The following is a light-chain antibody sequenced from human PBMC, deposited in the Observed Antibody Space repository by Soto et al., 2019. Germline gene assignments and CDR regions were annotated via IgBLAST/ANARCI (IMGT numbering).Light chain of an antibody. CDR2: LSSDGSH. V-gene: IGLV4-69*01. J-gene: IGLJ2*01. CDR3: QTWDTGARVV. CDR1: SGHSRYA. Sequence: QAVVTQSPSASASLGASVKLTCTLSSGHSRYAIAWHQQQPEKGPRYLMKLSSDGSHSKGDGIPDRFSGSSSGAERYLTISGLQSEDEADYYCQTWDTGARVVFGGGTKLTVL.